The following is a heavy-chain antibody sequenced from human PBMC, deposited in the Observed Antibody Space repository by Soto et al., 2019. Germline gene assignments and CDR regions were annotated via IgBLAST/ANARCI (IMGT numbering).Heavy chain of an antibody. Sequence: EVQLVESGGGLVPPGGSLRLYCAGAGFTFSSYWMSWVRQAPGKGLEWVANIKQDGSEKYYVDSVNGRFTISRDNAKNSLYLQMHSLRVEDTAVYYCARETRANGYFDYWGQGTLVAVSP. V-gene: IGHV3-7*01. CDR2: IKQDGSEK. CDR3: ARETRANGYFDY. J-gene: IGHJ4*02. CDR1: GFTFSSYW.